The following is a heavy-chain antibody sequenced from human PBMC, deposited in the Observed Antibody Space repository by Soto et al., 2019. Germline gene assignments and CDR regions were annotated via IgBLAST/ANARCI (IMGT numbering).Heavy chain of an antibody. J-gene: IGHJ6*03. CDR3: ASTRRVFGVVIQGSYYMDV. D-gene: IGHD3-3*01. CDR2: IYSGGST. CDR1: GFTVSSNY. V-gene: IGHV3-66*01. Sequence: TGGSLRLSCAASGFTVSSNYMSWVRQAPGKGLEWVSVIYSGGSTYYADSVKGRFTISRDNSKNTLYLQMISLRAEDTAVYYCASTRRVFGVVIQGSYYMDVWGKGTTVTVSS.